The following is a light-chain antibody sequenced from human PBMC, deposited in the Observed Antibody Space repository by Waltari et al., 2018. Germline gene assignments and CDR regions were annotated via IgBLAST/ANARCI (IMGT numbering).Light chain of an antibody. V-gene: IGLV2-14*03. Sequence: QSALTQPDSVSGSPGQSITISCTGTSSDIGSYYYVSWYQHHPGKAPKLMIFDVNERPSGFSTRFSGSKSCNAASLTISGLQAEDEAHYYCSSYTTTSTYVFGTGTKVTVL. CDR2: DVN. CDR1: SSDIGSYYY. CDR3: SSYTTTSTYV. J-gene: IGLJ1*01.